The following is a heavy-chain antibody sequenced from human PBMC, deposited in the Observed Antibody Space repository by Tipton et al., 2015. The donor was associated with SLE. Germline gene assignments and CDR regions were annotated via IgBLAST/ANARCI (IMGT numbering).Heavy chain of an antibody. Sequence: SLRLSCAASGFTVSINYMTWVRQAPGKGLEWVSVIYSGDTTLYADSVKGRFTISRDNSKNTLYLQMNSLRPEDTAVYYCARVGSASRSGFDYWGQGTLVTVSS. V-gene: IGHV3-53*05. CDR1: GFTVSINY. CDR2: IYSGDTT. J-gene: IGHJ4*02. CDR3: ARVGSASRSGFDY. D-gene: IGHD1-14*01.